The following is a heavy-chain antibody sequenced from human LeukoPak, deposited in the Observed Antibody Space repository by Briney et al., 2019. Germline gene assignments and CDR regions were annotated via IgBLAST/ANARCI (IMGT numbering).Heavy chain of an antibody. CDR3: ARDRDRSGSQSY. J-gene: IGHJ4*02. CDR1: GYTFTSYG. CDR2: ISANNGNTKYNT. V-gene: IGHV1-18*01. Sequence: ASVKVSCKASGYTFTSYGISWVRQAPRQGLEWMGWISANNGNTKYNTKYAQNLQGRVTMTTDISTSTAYMELRTLRSDDTAVYYCARDRDRSGSQSYWGQGTLVTVSS. D-gene: IGHD1-26*01.